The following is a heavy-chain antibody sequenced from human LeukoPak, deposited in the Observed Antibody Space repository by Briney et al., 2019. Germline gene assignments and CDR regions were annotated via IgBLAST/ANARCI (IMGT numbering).Heavy chain of an antibody. D-gene: IGHD3-9*01. CDR2: ISGSGGST. Sequence: PGGSLRLSCAASGFTFSSYAMSWVRQAPGKGLEWVSAISGSGGSTYYADSVKGRFTISRDNSKNTLYLQMNSLRAADTAVYYCAKDRGRYFDWLFPDDYFDYWGQGTLVSVSS. V-gene: IGHV3-23*01. CDR1: GFTFSSYA. CDR3: AKDRGRYFDWLFPDDYFDY. J-gene: IGHJ4*02.